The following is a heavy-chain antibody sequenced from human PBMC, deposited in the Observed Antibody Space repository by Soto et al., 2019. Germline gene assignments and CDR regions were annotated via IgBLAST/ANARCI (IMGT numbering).Heavy chain of an antibody. J-gene: IGHJ4*02. CDR1: GFTFSSGA. CDR3: AREGIQLWSSAFDI. V-gene: IGHV3-30*04. Sequence: PGESLKISCAASGFTFSSGAMHWVRQAPGKGLEWVAVISYDGSTKYYTDSVKGRFTISRDNSKNTLYLQMTSLKFEDAAVYYCAREGIQLWSSAFDIWGQGTLVTVSS. CDR2: ISYDGSTK. D-gene: IGHD5-18*01.